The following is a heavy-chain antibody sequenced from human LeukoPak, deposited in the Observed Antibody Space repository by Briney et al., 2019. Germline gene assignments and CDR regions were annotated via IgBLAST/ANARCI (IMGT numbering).Heavy chain of an antibody. CDR3: ARDREAVAGIILGY. D-gene: IGHD6-19*01. J-gene: IGHJ4*02. CDR2: ISGSGGST. Sequence: QPGGSLRLSCAASGFTFSSYAMSWVRQAPGKGLEWVSAISGSGGSTYYADSVKGRFTISRDNSKNTLYLQMNSLRAEDTAVYYCARDREAVAGIILGYWGQGTLVTVSS. V-gene: IGHV3-23*01. CDR1: GFTFSSYA.